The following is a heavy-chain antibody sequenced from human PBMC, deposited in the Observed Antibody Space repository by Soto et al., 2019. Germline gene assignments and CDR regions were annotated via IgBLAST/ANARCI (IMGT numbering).Heavy chain of an antibody. CDR3: ARGRTASGSYYGRWYFDL. Sequence: QVQLQQWGAGLLKPSETLSLTCAVYGGSFSGYYWSWIRQPPGKGLEWIGEINHSGSTNYNPSLKSRATISVDTSKNQFSLKLSSVTAADTAVYYCARGRTASGSYYGRWYFDLWGRGTLVTVSS. J-gene: IGHJ2*01. V-gene: IGHV4-34*01. CDR2: INHSGST. D-gene: IGHD1-26*01. CDR1: GGSFSGYY.